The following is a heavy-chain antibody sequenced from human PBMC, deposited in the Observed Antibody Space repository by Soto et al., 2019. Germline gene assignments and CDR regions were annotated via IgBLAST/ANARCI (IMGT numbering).Heavy chain of an antibody. CDR1: GGTFRNHV. V-gene: IGHV1-69*13. CDR2: IIPIIGTP. Sequence: SAEVSVKASGGTFRNHVFNWVRQAPGQGLEWMGGIIPIIGTPNYAQKFQGRVTITADASTSTVYLEVSSLRSQDTAVYYCARDLEFRDGNISHLDYWGQGTLVTVSS. CDR3: ARDLEFRDGNISHLDY. J-gene: IGHJ4*02. D-gene: IGHD3-10*01.